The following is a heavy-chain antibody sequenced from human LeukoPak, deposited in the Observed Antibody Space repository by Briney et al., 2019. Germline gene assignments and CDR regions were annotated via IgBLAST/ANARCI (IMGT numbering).Heavy chain of an antibody. CDR3: AMAYYDFWSGSPNYYYYYYMDV. Sequence: GGSLRLSCAASGFTVSTNYMSWVRQAPGKKLEWVSDIYSDGSTFYADSVKGRFTISRDNSKNTLYLQMNSLRAEDTAVYYCAMAYYDFWSGSPNYYYYYYMDVWGKGTTVTVSS. J-gene: IGHJ6*03. CDR2: IYSDGST. D-gene: IGHD3-3*01. CDR1: GFTVSTNY. V-gene: IGHV3-53*05.